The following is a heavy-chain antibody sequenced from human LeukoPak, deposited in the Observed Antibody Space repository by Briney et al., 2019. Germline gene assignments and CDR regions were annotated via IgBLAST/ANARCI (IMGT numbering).Heavy chain of an antibody. CDR2: ISYDGSNK. Sequence: GRSLRLSCAASGFTFSSYAMHWVRQAPGKGLEWVAVISYDGSNKYYADSVKGRFTISRDNSKNTLYLQMNSLRAEDTAVYYCAKDGDGYYGSGSYCDYWGQGTLVTVSS. V-gene: IGHV3-30*04. J-gene: IGHJ4*02. CDR1: GFTFSSYA. CDR3: AKDGDGYYGSGSYCDY. D-gene: IGHD3-10*01.